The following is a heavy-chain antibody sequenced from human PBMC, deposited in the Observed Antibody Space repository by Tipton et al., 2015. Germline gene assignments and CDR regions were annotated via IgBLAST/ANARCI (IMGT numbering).Heavy chain of an antibody. V-gene: IGHV4-4*07. J-gene: IGHJ5*02. CDR2: IYTSGTT. CDR1: GGSIRSYY. Sequence: TLSLTCTVSGGSIRSYYWSWIRQPAGKGLEWIGRIYTSGTTSYNPSLKSRVTMSVDTSKNQFSLKLSSVTAADTAVYYCARKDIVGNWFDPWGQGILVTVSS. CDR3: ARKDIVGNWFDP. D-gene: IGHD2-15*01.